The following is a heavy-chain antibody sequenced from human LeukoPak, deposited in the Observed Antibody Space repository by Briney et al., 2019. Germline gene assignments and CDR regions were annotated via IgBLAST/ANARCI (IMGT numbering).Heavy chain of an antibody. D-gene: IGHD3-22*01. Sequence: SQTLSLTCSVSGASINSNDYCWGWIRQPPGKGLEWIGTIYYRGNTYYNPSLKSRVTISVDTSKKQFSLNLSAVTAADTAVYFCADSSDYVGDDVFDSWGQGTLVTVSS. J-gene: IGHJ4*03. CDR1: GASINSNDYC. V-gene: IGHV4-39*01. CDR2: IYYRGNT. CDR3: ADSSDYVGDDVFDS.